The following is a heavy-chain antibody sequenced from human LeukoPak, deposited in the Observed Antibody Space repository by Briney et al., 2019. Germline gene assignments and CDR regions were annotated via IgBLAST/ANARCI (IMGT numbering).Heavy chain of an antibody. CDR2: IKSKTDGGTT. D-gene: IGHD2-2*01. V-gene: IGHV3-15*01. J-gene: IGHJ6*02. Sequence: PGGSLRLSCAASGFTFSNAWMSWVRQAPGKGLEWVGRIKSKTDGGTTDYAAPVKGRFTISRDNSKNTLYLQMNSLRAEDTAVYYCAKAEGDHIVVVPAALVYGMDVWGQGTTVTVSS. CDR1: GFTFSNAW. CDR3: AKAEGDHIVVVPAALVYGMDV.